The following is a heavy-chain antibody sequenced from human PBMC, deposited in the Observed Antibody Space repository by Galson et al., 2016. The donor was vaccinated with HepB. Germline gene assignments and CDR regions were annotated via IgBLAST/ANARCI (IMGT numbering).Heavy chain of an antibody. V-gene: IGHV1-3*01. CDR2: IDPGTGNT. D-gene: IGHD3-16*01. CDR1: GYRFTGYV. Sequence: SVKVSCKASGYRFTGYVMNWVRQAPGQGLEWMGWIDPGTGNTKYSQKFQGRVTITSDTIATTAYMDLKSLTSEDTGVYYCARAFGAGDYWGQGTLVTVSS. CDR3: ARAFGAGDY. J-gene: IGHJ4*02.